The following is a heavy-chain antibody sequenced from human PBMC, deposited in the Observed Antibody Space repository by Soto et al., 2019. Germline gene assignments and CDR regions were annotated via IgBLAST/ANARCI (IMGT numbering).Heavy chain of an antibody. D-gene: IGHD1-26*01. Sequence: QVQLVQSGAEVKKPGASVKVSCKASGYTFTTYTMHWVRQAPGQRLEWRGWINACNGKTKYSQKFQGRVTITRDTSASKAYMELSSLRSEDTAVYYCARYSGSDQDAFDIWGQGTMVTVSS. CDR1: GYTFTTYT. J-gene: IGHJ3*02. CDR3: ARYSGSDQDAFDI. CDR2: INACNGKT. V-gene: IGHV1-3*01.